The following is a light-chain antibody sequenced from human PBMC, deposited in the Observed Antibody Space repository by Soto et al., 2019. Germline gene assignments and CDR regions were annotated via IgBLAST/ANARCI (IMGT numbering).Light chain of an antibody. V-gene: IGLV2-23*02. CDR2: EVS. CDR3: CSYAGSSTLYV. J-gene: IGLJ1*01. CDR1: SSXXRSYNL. Sequence: QSVLTQPASVSGSPGQSITISCTGTSSXXRSYNLVSWYQQHPGKAPKLMIYEVSKRPSGVSNRFSGSKSGNTASLTISGLQAEDEADYYCCSYAGSSTLYVFGTGTKVT.